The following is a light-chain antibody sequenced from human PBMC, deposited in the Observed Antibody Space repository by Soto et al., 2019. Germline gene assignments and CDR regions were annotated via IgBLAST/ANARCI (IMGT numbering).Light chain of an antibody. CDR2: AAS. Sequence: DLPMTQSPSSLSASVGDRVTITCRASQSISNYLNWYQHKPGKAPNLLIYAASTLQSGVPSRFSGSRSGTDFTLTITHLQPADFASYYCQQSYSSPPTFGQGTKLEIK. V-gene: IGKV1-39*01. J-gene: IGKJ2*01. CDR3: QQSYSSPPT. CDR1: QSISNY.